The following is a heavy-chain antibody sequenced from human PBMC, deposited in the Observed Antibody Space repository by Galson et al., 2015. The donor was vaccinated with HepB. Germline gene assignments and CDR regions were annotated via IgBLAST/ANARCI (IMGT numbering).Heavy chain of an antibody. CDR1: GGTFSSYD. J-gene: IGHJ4*02. CDR3: ARGPLTAMVTYYNFDY. Sequence: SVKVSCKASGGTFSSYDISWMRRAPGQGLEWMGRIIPILGIANYAQKFQGRVTITADKSTSTAYMELSSLRSEDTAVYYCARGPLTAMVTYYNFDYLGQGTLCTVSP. CDR2: IIPILGIA. V-gene: IGHV1-69*04. D-gene: IGHD5-18*01.